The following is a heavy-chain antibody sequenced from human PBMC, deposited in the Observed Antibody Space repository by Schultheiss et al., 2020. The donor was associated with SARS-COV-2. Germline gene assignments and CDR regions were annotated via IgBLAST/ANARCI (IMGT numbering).Heavy chain of an antibody. D-gene: IGHD1-26*01. Sequence: TLSLTCAVSGGSISSGGYSWSWIRQPPGKALEWLALIDWDDDKYYSTSLKTRLTISKDTSKNQVVLTMTNMDPVDTATYYCAHSGRRDPRYYGVDVWGQGTTVTVSS. V-gene: IGHV2-70*12. CDR1: GGSISSGGYS. J-gene: IGHJ6*02. CDR2: IDWDDDK. CDR3: AHSGRRDPRYYGVDV.